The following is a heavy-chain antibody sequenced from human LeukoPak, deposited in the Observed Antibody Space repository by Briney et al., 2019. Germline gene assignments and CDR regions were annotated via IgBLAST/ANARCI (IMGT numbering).Heavy chain of an antibody. V-gene: IGHV1-69*13. Sequence: GASVKVSCTASGGTFSSYAISWVRQAPGQGLEWMGGIIPILGTANYAQKFQGRVTITADESTSTAYMELSSLRSEDTAVYYCARRSSSMCYYYYGMDVWGQGTTVTVSS. J-gene: IGHJ6*02. CDR2: IIPILGTA. CDR1: GGTFSSYA. CDR3: ARRSSSMCYYYYGMDV. D-gene: IGHD6-6*01.